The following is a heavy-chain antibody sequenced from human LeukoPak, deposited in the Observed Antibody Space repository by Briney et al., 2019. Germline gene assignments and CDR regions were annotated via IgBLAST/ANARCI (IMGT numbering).Heavy chain of an antibody. CDR3: TTGPNNYYDSSGYSYYYYGMDV. V-gene: IGHV3-15*01. J-gene: IGHJ6*02. CDR1: GFTFSNAW. CDR2: IKSKTDGGTT. D-gene: IGHD3-22*01. Sequence: GGSLRLSCAASGFTFSNAWMSWVRQAPGKGLEWVGRIKSKTDGGTTDYAAPVKGRFTISRDDSKNTLYLQMNGLKTEDTAVYYCTTGPNNYYDSSGYSYYYYGMDVWGQGTTVTVSS.